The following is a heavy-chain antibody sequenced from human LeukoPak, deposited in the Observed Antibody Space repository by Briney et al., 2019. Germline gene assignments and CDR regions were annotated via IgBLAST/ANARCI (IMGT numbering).Heavy chain of an antibody. CDR3: AKDPDSSSHDY. CDR1: GFTFSSYA. J-gene: IGHJ4*02. D-gene: IGHD6-6*01. CDR2: ISYDGSNK. Sequence: GGSLRLSCAASGFTFSSYAMHWVRQAPGKGLEWVAVISYDGSNKYYADSVKGRFTISRDNSKNTLYLQMNSLRAEDTAVYYCAKDPDSSSHDYWGQGTLVTVSS. V-gene: IGHV3-30-3*01.